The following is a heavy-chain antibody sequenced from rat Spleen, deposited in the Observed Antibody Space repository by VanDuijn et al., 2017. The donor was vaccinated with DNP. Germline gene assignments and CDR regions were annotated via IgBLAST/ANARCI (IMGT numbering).Heavy chain of an antibody. CDR2: ISYDGINT. V-gene: IGHV5-20*01. J-gene: IGHJ2*01. Sequence: EVQLVESGGGLVQPGRSLKLSCAVSGFSFSDYYMAWVRQAPTKGLEWVASISYDGINTYFRDSVKGRFTISRDKAKSTLYLQMDSLRSEETATYYCTRSVVTYFDYWGQGVMVTVSA. D-gene: IGHD1-1*01. CDR3: TRSVVTYFDY. CDR1: GFSFSDYY.